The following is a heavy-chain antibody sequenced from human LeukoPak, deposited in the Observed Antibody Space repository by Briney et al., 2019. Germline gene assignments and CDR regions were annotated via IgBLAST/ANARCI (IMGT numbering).Heavy chain of an antibody. CDR1: GYTFTSYA. V-gene: IGHV7-4-1*02. Sequence: ASVKVSCKASGYTFTSYAMNWVRQAPGQGLEWMGWINTNTGNPTYAQGFTGRFVFSWDTSVSTAYLQISSLKAEDTAVYYCARDLPPPYCSGGSCYSGDHDYWGQGTLVTVSS. D-gene: IGHD2-15*01. CDR3: ARDLPPPYCSGGSCYSGDHDY. J-gene: IGHJ4*02. CDR2: INTNTGNP.